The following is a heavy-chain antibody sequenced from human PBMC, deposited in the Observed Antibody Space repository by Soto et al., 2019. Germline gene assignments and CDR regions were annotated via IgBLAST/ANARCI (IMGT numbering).Heavy chain of an antibody. D-gene: IGHD3-10*01. Sequence: SSDKESCKASGYTFTSYGISWVRQAPGQGLEWMGWISAYNGNTNYAQKLQGRVTMTTDTSTSTAYMELRSLRSDDTAVYYCASSPGVIGGAFDIWGQGTMVTVSS. CDR1: GYTFTSYG. CDR3: ASSPGVIGGAFDI. CDR2: ISAYNGNT. V-gene: IGHV1-18*04. J-gene: IGHJ3*02.